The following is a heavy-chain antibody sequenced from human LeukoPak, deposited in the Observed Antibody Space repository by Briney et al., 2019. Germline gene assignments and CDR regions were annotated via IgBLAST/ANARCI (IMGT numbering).Heavy chain of an antibody. J-gene: IGHJ4*02. D-gene: IGHD1-26*01. CDR1: GFTFSGFS. V-gene: IGHV3-48*01. CDR3: ARVVGATSWFDC. CDR2: ISTSSGAI. Sequence: PGGSLRLSCAASGFTFSGFSMTWVRQAPGKGLEWVAYISTSSGAIYYADSVKGRFTISRDNAKNSLFLQMNSLRGEDTAVYYCARVVGATSWFDCWGQGTLVTVSS.